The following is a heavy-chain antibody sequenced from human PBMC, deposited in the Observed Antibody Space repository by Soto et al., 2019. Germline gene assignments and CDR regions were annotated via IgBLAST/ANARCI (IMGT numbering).Heavy chain of an antibody. CDR1: GYTFTSYG. Sequence: QVQLVQAGAEVKKPGASVKVSCKASGYTFTSYGISWVRQAPGQGREWMGWISAYNGNTKYAQKLQGRVTTTTDTSTSTAYMELRSLRSDDTAVYYCARDLGGSYSAPVDYWGQGTLVTVSS. J-gene: IGHJ4*02. V-gene: IGHV1-18*01. CDR3: ARDLGGSYSAPVDY. D-gene: IGHD1-26*01. CDR2: ISAYNGNT.